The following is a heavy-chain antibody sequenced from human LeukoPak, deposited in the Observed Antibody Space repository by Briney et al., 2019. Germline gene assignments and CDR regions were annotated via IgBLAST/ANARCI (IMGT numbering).Heavy chain of an antibody. CDR3: ARAGYSSSWTGNWFDP. CDR2: ISSSSSYI. D-gene: IGHD6-13*01. CDR1: GFTFSSYS. Sequence: PGGSLRLSCAASGFTFSSYSMNWVRQAPGKGLEWVSSISSSSSYIYYAGSVKGRFTISRDNAKNSLYLQMNSLRAEDTAVYYCARAGYSSSWTGNWFDPWGQGTLVTVSS. J-gene: IGHJ5*02. V-gene: IGHV3-21*01.